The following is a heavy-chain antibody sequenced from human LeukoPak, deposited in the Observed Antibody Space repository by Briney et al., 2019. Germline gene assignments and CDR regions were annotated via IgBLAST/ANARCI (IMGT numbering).Heavy chain of an antibody. V-gene: IGHV1-69*04. CDR1: GGTFSSYA. CDR3: AREFGTTGTTQRETYYYYYGMDV. CDR2: IIPILGIA. Sequence: SVKVSCKASGGTFSSYAISWVRQAPGQGLEWMGRIIPILGIANYAQKFQGRVTITADKSTSTAYMELSSLRSEDTAVYYCAREFGTTGTTQRETYYYYYGMDVWGQGTTVTVSS. J-gene: IGHJ6*02. D-gene: IGHD1-1*01.